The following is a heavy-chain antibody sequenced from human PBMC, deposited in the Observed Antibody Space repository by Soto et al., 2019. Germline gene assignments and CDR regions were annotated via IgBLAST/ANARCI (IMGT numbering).Heavy chain of an antibody. J-gene: IGHJ6*03. D-gene: IGHD2-2*01. CDR1: GGSISSGGYY. V-gene: IGHV4-31*03. Sequence: SETLSLTCTVSGGSISSGGYYWSWIRQHPGKGQKWIGYIYYSGSTYYNPSLKSRVTISVDTSKNQIYLKLSSVTAAGTAVYFFARCSGEDQPKNYYDYMDVWGKGTTVTVSS. CDR2: IYYSGST. CDR3: ARCSGEDQPKNYYDYMDV.